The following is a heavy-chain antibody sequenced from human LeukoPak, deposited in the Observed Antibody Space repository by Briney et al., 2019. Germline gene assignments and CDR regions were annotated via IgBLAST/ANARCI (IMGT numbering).Heavy chain of an antibody. V-gene: IGHV1-69*05. CDR1: GGTFSSYA. J-gene: IGHJ4*02. CDR3: ARAVWIYYDSSGPVDY. CDR2: IIPIFGTA. D-gene: IGHD3-22*01. Sequence: ASVKVSCKASGGTFSSYAISWVRQAPGQGLEWMGGIIPIFGTANYAQKLQGRVTMTTDTSTSTAYMELRSLRSDDTAVYYCARAVWIYYDSSGPVDYWGQGTLVTVSS.